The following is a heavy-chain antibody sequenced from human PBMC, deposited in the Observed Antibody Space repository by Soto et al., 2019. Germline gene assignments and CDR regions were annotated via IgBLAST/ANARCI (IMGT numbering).Heavy chain of an antibody. CDR2: IYYSGST. J-gene: IGHJ4*02. Sequence: SETLSLTCTVSGGSISSYYWSWIRQPPGKGLEWIGYIYYSGSTNYNPSLKSRVTISVDTSKNQFSLKLSSVTAADTAVYYCAREAAAAEFDYWGQRTLVTVSS. CDR1: GGSISSYY. D-gene: IGHD6-13*01. CDR3: AREAAAAEFDY. V-gene: IGHV4-59*01.